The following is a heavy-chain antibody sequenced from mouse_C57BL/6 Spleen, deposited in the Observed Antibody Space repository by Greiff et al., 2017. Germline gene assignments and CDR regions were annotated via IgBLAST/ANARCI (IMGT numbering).Heavy chain of an antibody. CDR1: GYAFSSYW. J-gene: IGHJ1*03. Sequence: QVQLQQSGAELVKPGASVKISCKASGYAFSSYWMNWVKQRPGKGLEWIGQIYPGDGDTNYNGKFKGKATLTADKSSSTAYMQLSSLTSEDSAVYFCARPTVVAQNFDVWGTGTTVTVSS. CDR3: ARPTVVAQNFDV. D-gene: IGHD1-1*01. CDR2: IYPGDGDT. V-gene: IGHV1-80*01.